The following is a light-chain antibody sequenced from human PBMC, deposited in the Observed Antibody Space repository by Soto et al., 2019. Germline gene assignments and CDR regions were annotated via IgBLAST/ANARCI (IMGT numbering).Light chain of an antibody. Sequence: DIQMAQSPSSVSASVGDRVTITCRASQDINSRLAWFQQRPGRAPKYLIQAASILQSGFPSRFSVSGYGTDFTLTINSLQPEDFATYYCLQVKDCPRTLGQGTQLEIK. CDR2: AAS. J-gene: IGKJ1*01. CDR3: LQVKDCPRT. CDR1: QDINSR. V-gene: IGKV1-12*01.